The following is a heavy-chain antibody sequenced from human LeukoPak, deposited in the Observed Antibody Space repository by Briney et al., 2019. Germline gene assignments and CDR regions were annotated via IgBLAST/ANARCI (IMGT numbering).Heavy chain of an antibody. V-gene: IGHV1-46*01. CDR3: ASTDTYYYDSSGLDY. Sequence: ASVKVSCKASGYTFTSYYMHWVRQAPGQGLEWMGIINPSGGSTSYAQKFQGRVTMTRDTSTSTVYMELSSLRSDDTAVYYCASTDTYYYDSSGLDYWGQGTLVTVSS. D-gene: IGHD3-22*01. J-gene: IGHJ4*02. CDR1: GYTFTSYY. CDR2: INPSGGST.